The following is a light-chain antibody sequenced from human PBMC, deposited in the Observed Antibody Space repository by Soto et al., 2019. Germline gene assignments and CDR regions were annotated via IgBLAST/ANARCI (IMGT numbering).Light chain of an antibody. J-gene: IGKJ1*01. V-gene: IGKV3-11*01. CDR3: HQRKSWPRT. CDR2: DTS. CDR1: QTVSSK. Sequence: EIVLTQSPATLSSSPGERATLSCRASQTVSSKLAWYQHKPGQAPRLLIYDTSNRATGIPARFSGSGSGTDFTLTISSLEPEDFAVYYCHQRKSWPRTFGQGPRWIS.